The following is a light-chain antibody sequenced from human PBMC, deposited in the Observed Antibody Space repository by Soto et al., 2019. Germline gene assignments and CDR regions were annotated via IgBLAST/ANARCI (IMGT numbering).Light chain of an antibody. CDR1: SSDVGGYKY. CDR3: SSYTSSGTQV. J-gene: IGLJ1*01. Sequence: QSALTQPASVSGSPGQSITISCTGTSSDVGGYKYVSWYQQHPGKAPKLMIYDVSNRPSGVSNRFSGSKSGNTASLTISGLQAEDEADYYCSSYTSSGTQVFGTGTKLTVL. CDR2: DVS. V-gene: IGLV2-14*01.